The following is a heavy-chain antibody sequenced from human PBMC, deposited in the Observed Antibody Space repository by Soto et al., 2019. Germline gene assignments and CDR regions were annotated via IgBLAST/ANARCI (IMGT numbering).Heavy chain of an antibody. CDR1: GYRFSSYW. V-gene: IGHV5-10-1*01. CDR3: ARPRYNDSSGTEYFQH. J-gene: IGHJ1*01. Sequence: GESLKISCQGFGYRFSSYWINWVRQMPGKGLEWMGSVDPSESYIHYSPTFKGHVTIPADKSITTASLQWSSLRASDTAMYYCARPRYNDSSGTEYFQHWGQGTLVTAPQ. D-gene: IGHD3-22*01. CDR2: VDPSESYI.